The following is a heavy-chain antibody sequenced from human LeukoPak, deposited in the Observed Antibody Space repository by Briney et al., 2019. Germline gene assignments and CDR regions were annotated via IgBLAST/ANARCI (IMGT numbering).Heavy chain of an antibody. V-gene: IGHV1-2*02. CDR2: INPNSGGT. J-gene: IGHJ6*03. Sequence: GASVKVSCKASGYTFTGYYMHWVRQGPGQGLEWMGWINPNSGGTNYAQKFQGRVTMTRDTSISTAYMELSRLRSDDTAVYYCARAPYYYYYMDVWGKGTTVTVSS. CDR3: ARAPYYYYYMDV. CDR1: GYTFTGYY.